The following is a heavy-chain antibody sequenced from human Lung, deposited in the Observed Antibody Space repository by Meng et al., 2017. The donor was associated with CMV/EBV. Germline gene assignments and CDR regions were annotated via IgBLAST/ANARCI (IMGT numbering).Heavy chain of an antibody. Sequence: GGSXRLXCAASGFSFSTYSMNWVRQAPGKGLEWVSFISSRGTTIYYADSVKGRFTISRDNAKNSLYLQMNSLRAEDTAVYYCAKAALYSSSWAPFDYWGQGXLVTVSS. V-gene: IGHV3-48*04. J-gene: IGHJ4*02. CDR3: AKAALYSSSWAPFDY. D-gene: IGHD6-13*01. CDR2: ISSRGTTI. CDR1: GFSFSTYS.